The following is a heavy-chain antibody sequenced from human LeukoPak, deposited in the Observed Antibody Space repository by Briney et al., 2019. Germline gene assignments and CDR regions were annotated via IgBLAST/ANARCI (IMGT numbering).Heavy chain of an antibody. CDR2: ISGSGAYT. CDR3: AKDIGPDYGDYLDY. D-gene: IGHD4-17*01. Sequence: GGSLRLSCAAPGFTFSSYAMAWVRQAPGKGLECVSAISGSGAYTYYADSVKGRFAISRDSSKNMLYLQMNSLRAEDTAIYYCAKDIGPDYGDYLDYWGQGTLVTVSS. V-gene: IGHV3-23*01. J-gene: IGHJ4*02. CDR1: GFTFSSYA.